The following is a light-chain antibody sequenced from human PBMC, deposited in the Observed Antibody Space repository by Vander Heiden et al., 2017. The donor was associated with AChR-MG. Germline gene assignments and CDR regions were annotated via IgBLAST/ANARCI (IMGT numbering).Light chain of an antibody. CDR1: QSLLHSDGRNY. CDR2: EVS. Sequence: IVMTQTPLSLSVTTGQPDSIPCESSQSLLHSDGRNYLYWYLQRPGQPPQFLMDEVSNRFSGVPDRFSGSGSGTDFILKISRVEDEYVGVYYCMQNTQYPITFGQGTRLEI. CDR3: MQNTQYPIT. V-gene: IGKV2D-29*01. J-gene: IGKJ5*01.